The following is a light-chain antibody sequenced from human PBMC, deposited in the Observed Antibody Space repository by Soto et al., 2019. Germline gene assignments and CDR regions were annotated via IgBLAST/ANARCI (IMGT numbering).Light chain of an antibody. J-gene: IGKJ2*01. CDR2: DAS. V-gene: IGKV1-33*01. CDR3: QQYDNLPPYT. CDR1: QDISNY. Sequence: DIQMTQSPSSLSASVGGRVTITCLASQDISNYLNWYQQKPGKAPKLLIYDASNLETGVPSRFSGSGSGTDFTFTISSLQPEDIATYYCQQYDNLPPYTFGQGTKLEIK.